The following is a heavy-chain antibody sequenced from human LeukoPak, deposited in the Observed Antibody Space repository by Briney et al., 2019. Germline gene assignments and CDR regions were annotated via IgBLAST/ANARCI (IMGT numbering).Heavy chain of an antibody. CDR1: GFTFSRYW. D-gene: IGHD5-24*01. V-gene: IGHV3-7*01. J-gene: IGHJ3*02. Sequence: GESLKISCAASGFTFSRYWMSWVRQAPGKGLEWVASIKQDGNERYYVDSVKGRFTISRDNSKNSVFLQMNSLRVEETAVYYCARDADLGATITGAFDIWGQGTMVTVSS. CDR2: IKQDGNER. CDR3: ARDADLGATITGAFDI.